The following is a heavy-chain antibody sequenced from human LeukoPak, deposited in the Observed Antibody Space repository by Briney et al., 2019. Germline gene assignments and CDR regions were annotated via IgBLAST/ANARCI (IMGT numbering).Heavy chain of an antibody. V-gene: IGHV3-48*04. CDR2: IGSSGSPI. D-gene: IGHD5-12*01. CDR3: ARDRGEYSGYDPFDY. Sequence: GGSLRLSCAASGFTFSSYSMNWVRQAPGKGLEWVSYIGSSGSPIYYADSVKGRFTISRDNAKSSLYLQMDSLRAEDTAVYYCARDRGEYSGYDPFDYWGLGTLVTVSS. CDR1: GFTFSSYS. J-gene: IGHJ4*02.